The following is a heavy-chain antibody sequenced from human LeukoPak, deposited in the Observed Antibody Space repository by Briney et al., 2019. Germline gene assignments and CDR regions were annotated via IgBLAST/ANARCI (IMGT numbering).Heavy chain of an antibody. J-gene: IGHJ4*02. D-gene: IGHD2-2*01. V-gene: IGHV3-11*01. CDR1: GFTFSDYY. CDR2: ISGSGSTI. Sequence: PGGSLRLSCAASGFTFSDYYMSWIRQAPEKGLEWASYISGSGSTIYYPDSVKGRFTISRDNAKNSLYLQMDSLKAEDTAVYYCVRVVPAAMDYFDYWGQGILVTVSS. CDR3: VRVVPAAMDYFDY.